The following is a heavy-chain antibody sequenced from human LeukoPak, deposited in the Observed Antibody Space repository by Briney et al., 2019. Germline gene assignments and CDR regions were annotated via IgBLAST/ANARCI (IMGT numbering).Heavy chain of an antibody. D-gene: IGHD6-13*01. V-gene: IGHV4-39*07. CDR1: GGFIRSSSYY. Sequence: SETLSLTCTDSGGFIRSSSYYWGWIRQPPGKGLEWIGSIYYSGSTYYNPSLKSRVTISVDTSKNQFSLKLSSVTAADTALYYCAIEGIAAALGDYWGQGTLVTVSS. CDR2: IYYSGST. CDR3: AIEGIAAALGDY. J-gene: IGHJ4*02.